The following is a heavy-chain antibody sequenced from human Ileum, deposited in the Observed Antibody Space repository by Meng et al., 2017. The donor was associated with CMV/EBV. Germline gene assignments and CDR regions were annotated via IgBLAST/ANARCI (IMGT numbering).Heavy chain of an antibody. V-gene: IGHV4-34*01. J-gene: IGHJ3*02. CDR1: SFSGYY. D-gene: IGHD3-3*01. CDR2: INHGGTT. Sequence: SFSGYYWGWIRQPPGKGLEWIGDINHGGTTHYNPSLKSRVTISLDTSKSQVSLKLTSVTAADTAVYYCARGGLRFLESVNREHDIWGPGTVVTVSS. CDR3: ARGGLRFLESVNREHDI.